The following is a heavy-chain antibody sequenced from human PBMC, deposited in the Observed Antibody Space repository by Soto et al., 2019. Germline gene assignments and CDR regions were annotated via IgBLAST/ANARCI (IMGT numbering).Heavy chain of an antibody. CDR2: IIPIFGTA. D-gene: IGHD5-12*01. V-gene: IGHV1-69*12. J-gene: IGHJ4*02. CDR1: GGTFSSYA. Sequence: QVQLVQSGAEVKKPGSSVKVSCKASGGTFSSYAISWVRQAPGQGLEWMGGIIPIFGTANYAQKFQGRVTITADESTSTAYMELSSLRSEDTAVYYCARSTRPIGATIKAGFDYWGQGTLVTVSS. CDR3: ARSTRPIGATIKAGFDY.